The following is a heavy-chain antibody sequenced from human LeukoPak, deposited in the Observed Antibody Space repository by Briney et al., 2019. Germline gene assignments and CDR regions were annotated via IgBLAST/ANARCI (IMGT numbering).Heavy chain of an antibody. V-gene: IGHV3-7*01. D-gene: IGHD3-3*01. Sequence: GGSLRLSCAASGFTFSSYWMSGVRQFPGNGLEGVANIKQDESEKYYVDSVKGRFTVSRDNAKNSLYLKMKSLRAEDTAVYYCASIDFWSGIPNYWGQGTLVTVAS. CDR1: GFTFSSYW. J-gene: IGHJ4*02. CDR3: ASIDFWSGIPNY. CDR2: IKQDESEK.